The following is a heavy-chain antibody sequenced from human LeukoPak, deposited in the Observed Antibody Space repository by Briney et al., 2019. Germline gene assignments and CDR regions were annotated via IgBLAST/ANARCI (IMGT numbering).Heavy chain of an antibody. CDR1: GFTFDDYG. D-gene: IGHD3-10*01. J-gene: IGHJ4*02. V-gene: IGHV3-20*04. CDR2: INWNGGSK. CDR3: ARGFGSRSYTIFDY. Sequence: GGSLRLSCAASGFTFDDYGMSWVRQAPGKGLEWVSGINWNGGSKGYAVSVKGRFTISRDSAKNSLYLQMNSLRAEDTALYYCARGFGSRSYTIFDYWGQGTLVTVSS.